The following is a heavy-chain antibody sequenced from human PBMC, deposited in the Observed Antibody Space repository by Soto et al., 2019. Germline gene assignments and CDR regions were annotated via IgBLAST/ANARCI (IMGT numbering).Heavy chain of an antibody. Sequence: GGSLRLSCAASGFTFSSYAMSWVRQAPGKGLEWVSSISGNSGSIGYADSVKGRFTISRDNAKNSLYLRMNSLRAEDTALYYCAKDICSSTSCYGNYYYYMDVWGKGPRSPSP. D-gene: IGHD2-2*01. CDR3: AKDICSSTSCYGNYYYYMDV. V-gene: IGHV3-9*01. CDR1: GFTFSSYA. CDR2: ISGNSGSI. J-gene: IGHJ6*03.